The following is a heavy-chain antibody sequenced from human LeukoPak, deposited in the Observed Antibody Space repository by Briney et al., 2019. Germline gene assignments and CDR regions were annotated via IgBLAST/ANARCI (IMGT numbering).Heavy chain of an antibody. D-gene: IGHD6-19*01. CDR1: GYTFTSYG. CDR2: ISAYNGNT. Sequence: ASVKVSCKASGYTFTSYGISWVRQAPGQGLEWMGWISAYNGNTNYAQKLQGRVTITADKSTSTAYMELSSLRSEDTAVYYCARFPEIGSGWYWFDPWGQGTLVTVSS. J-gene: IGHJ5*02. V-gene: IGHV1-18*01. CDR3: ARFPEIGSGWYWFDP.